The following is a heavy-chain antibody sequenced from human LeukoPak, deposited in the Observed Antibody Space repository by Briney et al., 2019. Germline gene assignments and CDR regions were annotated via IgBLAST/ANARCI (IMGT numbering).Heavy chain of an antibody. CDR2: ISWNSGSI. Sequence: GRSLRLSCAASGFTFDDYAMHRVRQAPGKGLEWVSGISWNSGSIGYADSVKGRFTISRDNAKNSLYLQMNSLRAEDTALYYCALIAGDSSDPIDYWGQGTLVTVSS. J-gene: IGHJ4*02. CDR3: ALIAGDSSDPIDY. CDR1: GFTFDDYA. D-gene: IGHD3-22*01. V-gene: IGHV3-9*01.